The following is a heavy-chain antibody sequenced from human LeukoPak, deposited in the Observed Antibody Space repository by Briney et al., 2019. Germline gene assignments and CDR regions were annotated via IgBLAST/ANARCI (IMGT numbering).Heavy chain of an antibody. CDR1: GYTFTSYD. CDR2: MNPNSGNT. D-gene: IGHD5-24*01. V-gene: IGHV1-8*01. J-gene: IGHJ4*02. Sequence: ASVKVSCKASGYTFTSYDINWVRQATGQGLEWMGWMNPNSGNTGYAQKFQGRVTMTRNTSISTAYMELSSLRSEDTAVYYCATHLDCYNKVDYWGQGTLVTVSS. CDR3: ATHLDCYNKVDY.